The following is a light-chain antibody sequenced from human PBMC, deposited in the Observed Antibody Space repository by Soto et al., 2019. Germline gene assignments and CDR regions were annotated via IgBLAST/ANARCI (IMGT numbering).Light chain of an antibody. CDR1: PSISNY. J-gene: IGKJ5*01. CDR3: QQSDGTPII. CDR2: AAS. Sequence: DSQMPPSPYSLSAPVGDRVPITCRASPSISNYLNWYQQKQGQAPKLLIYAASTLQSGVQSRFSVSGSGTDFPLTISSLQPEDSATYYCQQSDGTPIICGQGPRLHIK. V-gene: IGKV1-39*01.